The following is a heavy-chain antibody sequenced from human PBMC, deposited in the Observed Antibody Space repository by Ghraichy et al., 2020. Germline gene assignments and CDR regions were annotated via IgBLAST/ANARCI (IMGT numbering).Heavy chain of an antibody. D-gene: IGHD3-22*01. Sequence: GGSLRLSCAASGFTVSNYWMTWVRQAPGKGLEWVANIKEDGSEKYYVDSVKGRFTISRDNAKNSLYLQMNSLGAEDTAVYYCARVDYHRSAYSHFDYWGQGTLVTVSS. CDR1: GFTVSNYW. V-gene: IGHV3-7*01. CDR3: ARVDYHRSAYSHFDY. CDR2: IKEDGSEK. J-gene: IGHJ4*02.